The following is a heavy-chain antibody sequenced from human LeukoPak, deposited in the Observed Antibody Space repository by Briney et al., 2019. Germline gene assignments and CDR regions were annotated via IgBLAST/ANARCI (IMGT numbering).Heavy chain of an antibody. CDR1: GFTFSSYA. V-gene: IGHV3-23*01. CDR2: ISGSGGST. CDR3: ATTPPGITGTHFDY. Sequence: GGSLRLSCAASGFTFSSYAMSWVRQAPGKGLEWVSGISGSGGSTHYADSVKDRFTISRDNSKNTLYLQMNSLRAEDTAVYYCATTPPGITGTHFDYWGQGTLVTVSS. J-gene: IGHJ4*02. D-gene: IGHD1-20*01.